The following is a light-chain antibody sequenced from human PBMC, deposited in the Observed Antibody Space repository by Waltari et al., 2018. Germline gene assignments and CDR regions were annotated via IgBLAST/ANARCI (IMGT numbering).Light chain of an antibody. Sequence: QSVLTQPPSASGTPGQRVPISCSGSRSNIGSNAVNWYQQVPGTAPKLLIYTNDQRPSGVPDRFSGSKSGTSASLAISGLQSEDEAGYYCAAWDDSLSGFVFGTGTKVTVL. V-gene: IGLV1-44*01. CDR3: AAWDDSLSGFV. J-gene: IGLJ1*01. CDR1: RSNIGSNA. CDR2: TND.